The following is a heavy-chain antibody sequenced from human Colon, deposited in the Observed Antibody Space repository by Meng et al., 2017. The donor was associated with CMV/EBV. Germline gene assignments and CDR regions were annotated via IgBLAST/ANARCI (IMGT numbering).Heavy chain of an antibody. V-gene: IGHV1-8*02. CDR1: GYNFISHD. CDR3: ARGPRGGTELLDH. D-gene: IGHD1-26*01. CDR2: MNPHTGDT. J-gene: IGHJ4*02. Sequence: ASVKVSCKASGYNFISHDIIWVRQGPGQGLEWMACMNPHTGDTHYAQSLQGRLSVTRDTAVSTVYMDLTNLRSDDTALYFCARGPRGGTELLDHWGQGTLVTVSS.